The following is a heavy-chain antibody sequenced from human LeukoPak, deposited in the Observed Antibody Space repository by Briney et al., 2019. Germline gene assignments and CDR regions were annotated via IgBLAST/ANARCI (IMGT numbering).Heavy chain of an antibody. Sequence: GGSLRLSCAASGFTFSSYSMNWVRQAPGKGLEWVSSISSSSSYIYYADSVKGRFAISRDNAKNSLYLQMNSLRAEDTAVYYCARDPVAGHFDYWGQGTLVTVSS. D-gene: IGHD6-19*01. CDR1: GFTFSSYS. V-gene: IGHV3-21*01. CDR3: ARDPVAGHFDY. J-gene: IGHJ4*02. CDR2: ISSSSSYI.